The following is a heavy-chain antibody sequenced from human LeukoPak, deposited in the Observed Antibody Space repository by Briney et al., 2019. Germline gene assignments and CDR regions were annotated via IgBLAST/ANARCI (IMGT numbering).Heavy chain of an antibody. CDR1: GFTFSSYA. CDR2: ISYDGSNK. Sequence: GGSLRLSCAASGFTFSSYAMHWVRQAPGKGLEWVAVISYDGSNKYYADSVKGRFTISRDNSKNTLYLQMNSLRAEDTAVYYCAKSSTFYYYYSMDVWGKGTTVTVSS. CDR3: AKSSTFYYYYSMDV. V-gene: IGHV3-30*04. J-gene: IGHJ6*03.